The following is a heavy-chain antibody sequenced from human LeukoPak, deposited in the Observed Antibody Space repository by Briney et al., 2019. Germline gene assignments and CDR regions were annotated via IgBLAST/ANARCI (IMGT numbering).Heavy chain of an antibody. CDR2: ISGSGGST. CDR1: GFTFDDYT. J-gene: IGHJ4*02. CDR3: AKTGGRGVPFDY. Sequence: PGGSLRLSCAASGFTFDDYTMHWVRQAPGKGLEWVSAISGSGGSTYYADSVKGRFTISRDNSKNTLYLQMNSLRAEDTAVYYCAKTGGRGVPFDYWGQGTLVTVSS. V-gene: IGHV3-23*01. D-gene: IGHD3-10*01.